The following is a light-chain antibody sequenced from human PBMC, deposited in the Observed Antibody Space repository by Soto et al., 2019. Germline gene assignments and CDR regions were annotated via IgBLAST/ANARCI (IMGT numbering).Light chain of an antibody. J-gene: IGKJ4*01. CDR1: QSLLHSNGYNY. Sequence: DIVMTQSPLSLPVTPGEPASISCRSSQSLLHSNGYNYLDWYLQKPGQSPQLLIYLGSNRASGVPDRFSGSGSGTDFTRKISRVEAEDVGVYYCMQALQTPLTFGGGTKVEIQ. CDR2: LGS. V-gene: IGKV2-28*01. CDR3: MQALQTPLT.